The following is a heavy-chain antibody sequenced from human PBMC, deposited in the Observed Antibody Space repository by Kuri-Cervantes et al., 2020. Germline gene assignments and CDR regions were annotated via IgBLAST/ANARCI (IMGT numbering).Heavy chain of an antibody. J-gene: IGHJ6*02. D-gene: IGHD3-16*02. Sequence: LSLTCAASGFTFSSYGVHWVRQAPGKGLEWVAVIWYDGSNKYYADSVKGRFTISRDNSKNTLYLQMNSLRAEDTAVYYCARRGDWGSYRPSYGMDVWGQGTTVTVSS. V-gene: IGHV3-33*01. CDR3: ARRGDWGSYRPSYGMDV. CDR2: IWYDGSNK. CDR1: GFTFSSYG.